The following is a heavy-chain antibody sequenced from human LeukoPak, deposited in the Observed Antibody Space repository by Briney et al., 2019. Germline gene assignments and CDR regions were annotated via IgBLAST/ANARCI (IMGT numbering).Heavy chain of an antibody. V-gene: IGHV1-2*02. Sequence: GASVKVSCKASGYTFTGYYMHWVRQAPGQGLEWMGWINPNSGGTNYAQKFQGRVTMTRDTSISTAYMELSRLRSDDTAVYYCARDRGGWYVGTLDYWGQGTLVTVSS. CDR3: ARDRGGWYVGTLDY. CDR2: INPNSGGT. CDR1: GYTFTGYY. D-gene: IGHD6-19*01. J-gene: IGHJ4*02.